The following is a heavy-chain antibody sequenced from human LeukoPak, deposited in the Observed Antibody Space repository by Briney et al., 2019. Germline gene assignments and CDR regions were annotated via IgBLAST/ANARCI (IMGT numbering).Heavy chain of an antibody. CDR1: GGSISSSSYY. V-gene: IGHV4-39*07. Sequence: PSETLSLTCTVSGGSISSSSYYWGWIRQPPGKGLEWIGSIYYSGSTYHNPSLKSRVTISVDTSKNQFSLKLSSVTAADTAVYYCARDSSGWLNWGQGTLVTVSS. CDR3: ARDSSGWLN. J-gene: IGHJ4*02. CDR2: IYYSGST. D-gene: IGHD6-19*01.